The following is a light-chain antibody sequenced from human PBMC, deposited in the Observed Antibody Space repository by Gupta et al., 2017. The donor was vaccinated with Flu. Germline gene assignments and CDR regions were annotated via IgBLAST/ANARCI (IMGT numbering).Light chain of an antibody. CDR2: GAS. V-gene: IGKV3-20*01. J-gene: IGKJ2*01. Sequence: EIVLTQSPGTLSLSPGERATLSCRASQTISSSYLAWYQQKPGQAPRLLIYGASNRATGIPDRFSGSRSGTDFTLTISRVEPGDFAVYYCQQYGNSPYNFGQGSKLEIK. CDR3: QQYGNSPYN. CDR1: QTISSSY.